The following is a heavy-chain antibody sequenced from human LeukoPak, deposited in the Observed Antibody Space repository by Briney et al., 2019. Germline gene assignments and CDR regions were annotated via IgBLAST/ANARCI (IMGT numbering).Heavy chain of an antibody. J-gene: IGHJ5*02. V-gene: IGHV4-4*09. CDR2: IYTSGST. Sequence: SETLSLTCTVSGGSISSYYWSWIRQPPGKGLECIGYIYTSGSTNYNPSLKSRVTISVDTSKNQFSLKLSSVTAADTAVYYCARRRNWFDPWGQGTLVTVSS. CDR1: GGSISSYY. CDR3: ARRRNWFDP.